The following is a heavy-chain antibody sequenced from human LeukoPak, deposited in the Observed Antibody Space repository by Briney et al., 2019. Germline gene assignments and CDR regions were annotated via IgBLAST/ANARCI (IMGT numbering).Heavy chain of an antibody. CDR3: ARDTAMVTYYYYYYYYMDV. V-gene: IGHV3-7*01. Sequence: PGGSLRLSCAASGFTFSSYWMSWVRQAPGKGLEWVANIKQDGSEKYYVDSVKGRFTISRDNAKNSLYLQMNSLRAEDTAMYYCARDTAMVTYYYYYYYYMDVWGKGTTVTVSS. CDR1: GFTFSSYW. D-gene: IGHD5-18*01. J-gene: IGHJ6*03. CDR2: IKQDGSEK.